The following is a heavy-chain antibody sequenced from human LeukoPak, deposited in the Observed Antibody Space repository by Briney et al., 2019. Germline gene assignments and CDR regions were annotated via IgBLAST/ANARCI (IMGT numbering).Heavy chain of an antibody. CDR2: IYYSGST. V-gene: IGHV4-39*01. Sequence: SETLSLTCTVSGGSISSSSYYWGWIRQPPGKGLEWIGSIYYSGSTYYNPSLKSRVTISVDTSKNQFSLKLSSVTAADTAVYHCARLRSIGEFRDYWGQGTLVTVSS. CDR3: ARLRSIGEFRDY. CDR1: GGSISSSSYY. J-gene: IGHJ4*02. D-gene: IGHD3-10*01.